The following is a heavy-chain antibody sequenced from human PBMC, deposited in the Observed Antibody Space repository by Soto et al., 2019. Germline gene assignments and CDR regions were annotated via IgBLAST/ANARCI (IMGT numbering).Heavy chain of an antibody. Sequence: GGSLRLSCAASGFTFSSYAMSWVRQAPGKGLEWVSAISGSGGSTYYADSVKGRFTISRDNSKNTLYLQMNSLRAEDTAVYYCAKMGVPDQYYDYIWGSYRSPDVSSHYFDYWGQGTLVTVSS. CDR3: AKMGVPDQYYDYIWGSYRSPDVSSHYFDY. CDR2: ISGSGGST. CDR1: GFTFSSYA. J-gene: IGHJ4*02. V-gene: IGHV3-23*01. D-gene: IGHD3-16*02.